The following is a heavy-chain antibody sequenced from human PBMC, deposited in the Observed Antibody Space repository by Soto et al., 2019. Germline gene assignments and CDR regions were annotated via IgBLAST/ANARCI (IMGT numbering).Heavy chain of an antibody. CDR3: TRKTYYYDSSGPVSVDV. CDR2: IRSKANSYAT. Sequence: GGSLRLSCAASGFTFSGSAMHWVRQASGKGLEWVGRIRSKANSYATAYAASVKGRFTISRDDSKNTAYLQMNSLKTEDTAVYYCTRKTYYYDSSGPVSVDVWGQGTTVTVSS. V-gene: IGHV3-73*01. D-gene: IGHD3-22*01. CDR1: GFTFSGSA. J-gene: IGHJ6*02.